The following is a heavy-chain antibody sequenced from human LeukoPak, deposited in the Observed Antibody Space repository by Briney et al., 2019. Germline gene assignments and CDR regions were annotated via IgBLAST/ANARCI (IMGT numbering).Heavy chain of an antibody. Sequence: ASVKVSCKASGYTFTCYYMHWVRPAPGQGLEWMGWINPNSGDTNYAQKFQGRVTMTRDTSIRTAYLELSGLRSDDTAVYYCAKNPYEYYFDYWGQGTLVTVSS. D-gene: IGHD5-12*01. CDR2: INPNSGDT. V-gene: IGHV1-2*02. CDR1: GYTFTCYY. J-gene: IGHJ4*02. CDR3: AKNPYEYYFDY.